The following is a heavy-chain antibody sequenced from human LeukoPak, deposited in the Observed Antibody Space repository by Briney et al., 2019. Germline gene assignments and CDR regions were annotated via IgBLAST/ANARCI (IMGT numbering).Heavy chain of an antibody. J-gene: IGHJ4*02. CDR2: ISPSSSTM. CDR3: AREHTPYGSGCTAAY. V-gene: IGHV3-48*01. Sequence: PGGSLRLSCAASGFTFSSYGMNWVRQAPGKGLEWVSYISPSSSTMYYADSVKGRFTISRDNAKNSPYLQMNSLRAEDTAVYYCAREHTPYGSGCTAAYWGQGTLVTVSS. D-gene: IGHD6-19*01. CDR1: GFTFSSYG.